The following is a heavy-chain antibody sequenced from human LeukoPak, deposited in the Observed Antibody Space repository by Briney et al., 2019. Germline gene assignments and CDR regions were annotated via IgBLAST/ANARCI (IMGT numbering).Heavy chain of an antibody. V-gene: IGHV4-30-2*01. J-gene: IGHJ6*02. Sequence: SETLSLTCAVSGGSISSGGYSWSWIRQPPGKGLEWIGYTYHSGSTYYNPSLKSRVTISVDRSKNQFSLKLSSVAAADTAVYYCARDKILVAGRYYYYYGMDVWGQGTTVTVSS. CDR2: TYHSGST. D-gene: IGHD2-15*01. CDR1: GGSISSGGYS. CDR3: ARDKILVAGRYYYYYGMDV.